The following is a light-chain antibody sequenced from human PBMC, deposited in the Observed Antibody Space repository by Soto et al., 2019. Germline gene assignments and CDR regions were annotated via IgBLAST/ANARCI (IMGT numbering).Light chain of an antibody. Sequence: EIVMAQSPGTLSVSPGERATLSCRASQSVSSNLAWYQQKPGQAPRLLIYGASTRATGIPARFSGSGSGTEFTLTISSLEPEDLAVYYCQQRSNWPRTFGQGTKVDIK. CDR3: QQRSNWPRT. J-gene: IGKJ1*01. V-gene: IGKV3-15*01. CDR2: GAS. CDR1: QSVSSN.